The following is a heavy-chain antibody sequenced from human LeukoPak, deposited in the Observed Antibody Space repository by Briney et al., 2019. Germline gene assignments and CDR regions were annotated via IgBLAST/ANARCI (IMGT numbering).Heavy chain of an antibody. CDR1: GGSISSYY. Sequence: PSETLSLTCTVSGGSISSYYWSWIRQPPGKGLEWIGYIYYSGSTNYNPSLKSRVTISVDTSKNQFSLKLSSVTAADTAVYYCAMGPRTDFWSGPGSYFDYWGQGTLVTVSS. CDR3: AMGPRTDFWSGPGSYFDY. D-gene: IGHD3-3*01. J-gene: IGHJ4*02. CDR2: IYYSGST. V-gene: IGHV4-59*08.